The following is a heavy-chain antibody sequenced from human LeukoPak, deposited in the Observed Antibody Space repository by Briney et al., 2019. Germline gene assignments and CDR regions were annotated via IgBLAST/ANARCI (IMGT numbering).Heavy chain of an antibody. CDR3: ARDYYYGSGSYFYYYYYMDV. D-gene: IGHD3-10*01. CDR2: INSDGSST. CDR1: GFTFSSYW. V-gene: IGHV3-74*01. Sequence: SGGSLRLSCAASGFTFSSYWMHWVRQAPGKGLVWVSRINSDGSSTSYADSVKGRFTISRDNAKNSLYLQMNSLRAEDTALYYCARDYYYGSGSYFYYYYYMDVWGKGTAVTVSS. J-gene: IGHJ6*03.